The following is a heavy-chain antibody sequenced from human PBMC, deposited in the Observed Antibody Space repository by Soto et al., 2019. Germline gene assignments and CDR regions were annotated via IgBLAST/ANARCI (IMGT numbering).Heavy chain of an antibody. J-gene: IGHJ6*02. V-gene: IGHV1-69*13. CDR1: GGTFSSYT. CDR2: IIPTFGTA. CDR3: ARPSREDYSYYVMDV. Sequence: GASVKVSCKASGGTFSSYTISWVRQAPGQGLEWMGGIIPTFGTASYAQKFQDRVTITAGESTSTAYMELSSLRSEDTAVYYCARPSREDYSYYVMDVWGRGTTVTVSS.